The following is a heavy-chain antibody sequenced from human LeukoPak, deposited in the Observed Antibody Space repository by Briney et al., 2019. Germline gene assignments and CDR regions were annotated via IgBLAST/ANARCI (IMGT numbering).Heavy chain of an antibody. V-gene: IGHV3-74*01. CDR1: GLTFSSYW. D-gene: IGHD1-26*01. Sequence: TGGSLRLSCAASGLTFSSYWMHWVRQAPGKGLVWVSRINSDGSSTSYADSVKGRFTISRDNAKNTLYLQMNSLRAEDTAVYYCARDRYSGSYRDYWGQGTLVTVSS. CDR2: INSDGSST. CDR3: ARDRYSGSYRDY. J-gene: IGHJ4*02.